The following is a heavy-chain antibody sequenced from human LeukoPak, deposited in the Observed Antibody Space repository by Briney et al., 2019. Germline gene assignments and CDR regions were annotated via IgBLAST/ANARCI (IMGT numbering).Heavy chain of an antibody. J-gene: IGHJ6*02. Sequence: PSETLSLTCTVSGGSISSSSYYWGWIRQPPGKGLEWIGSIYYSGSTYYNPSLKSRVTISVDTSKNQFSLKLSSVTAADTAVYYCAREIRGVINYYGMDVWGQGTTVTVSS. D-gene: IGHD3-10*01. CDR2: IYYSGST. CDR3: AREIRGVINYYGMDV. CDR1: GGSISSSSYY. V-gene: IGHV4-39*07.